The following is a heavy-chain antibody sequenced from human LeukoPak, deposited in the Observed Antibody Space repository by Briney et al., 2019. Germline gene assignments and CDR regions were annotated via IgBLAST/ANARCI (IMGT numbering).Heavy chain of an antibody. CDR2: ISSDVNNK. D-gene: IGHD2-15*01. J-gene: IGHJ4*02. V-gene: IGHV3-30*04. Sequence: GCLRLSCTASGFTPSTYPMNWVRQAPGKGLEWVGVISSDVNNKYYADSVKGRFTIPRHNSKHTLYLEVNSRGAEDTAVYYCESRVYCSGGSCYSGVFGGQGTLDADS. CDR3: ESRVYCSGGSCYSGVF. CDR1: GFTPSTYP.